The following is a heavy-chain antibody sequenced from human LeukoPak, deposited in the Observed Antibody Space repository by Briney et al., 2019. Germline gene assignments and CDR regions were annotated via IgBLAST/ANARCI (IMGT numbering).Heavy chain of an antibody. V-gene: IGHV4-59*01. J-gene: IGHJ4*02. D-gene: IGHD2-21*01. Sequence: SETLSLTCTVSGGSIRNYYWDWIRQPPGKGLEWIGYTSDSGNTDYKPSLKSRVTISVDTSKNQFSLKLTSATAADTAVHYCARWHSHGRYFDYWGQGALVTVSS. CDR1: GGSIRNYY. CDR3: ARWHSHGRYFDY. CDR2: TSDSGNT.